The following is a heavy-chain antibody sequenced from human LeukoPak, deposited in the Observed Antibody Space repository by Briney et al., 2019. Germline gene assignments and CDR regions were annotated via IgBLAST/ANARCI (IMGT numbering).Heavy chain of an antibody. CDR1: GGSISSYY. D-gene: IGHD3-3*01. J-gene: IGHJ4*02. Sequence: SETLSLTCTVSGGSISSYYWSWIRQPPGKGLEWIGYIYYSGSTYYNPSLQSRVTISVDTSKNQFSLKLSSVTAADTAVYYCARGPYDFWSGYYLNYLDYWGQGTLVTVSS. CDR2: IYYSGST. CDR3: ARGPYDFWSGYYLNYLDY. V-gene: IGHV4-59*12.